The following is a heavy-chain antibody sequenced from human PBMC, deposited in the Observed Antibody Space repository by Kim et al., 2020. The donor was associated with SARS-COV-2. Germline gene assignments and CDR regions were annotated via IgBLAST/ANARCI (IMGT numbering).Heavy chain of an antibody. CDR3: ARVVAVAGYYFDY. J-gene: IGHJ4*02. D-gene: IGHD6-19*01. V-gene: IGHV6-1*01. Sequence: YAVSVKSRITINPDTSKNQFSLQLNSVTPEDTAVYYCARVVAVAGYYFDYWGQGTLVTVSS.